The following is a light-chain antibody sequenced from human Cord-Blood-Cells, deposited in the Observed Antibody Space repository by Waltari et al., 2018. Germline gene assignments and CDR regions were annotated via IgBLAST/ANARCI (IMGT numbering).Light chain of an antibody. CDR3: SSYTSSSTLYV. J-gene: IGLJ1*01. CDR1: TRDVGGFNF. Sequence: QSALTHLASVSGSPVQSITTSCPGTTRDVGGFNFFSWYQQHPGKAPKLMIYDVSNRPSGVSNRFSGSKSGNTASLTISGLQAEDEADYYCSSYTSSSTLYVFGTGTKVTVL. V-gene: IGLV2-14*03. CDR2: DVS.